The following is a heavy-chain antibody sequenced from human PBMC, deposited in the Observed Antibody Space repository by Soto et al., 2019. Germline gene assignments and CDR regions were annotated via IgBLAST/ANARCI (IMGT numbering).Heavy chain of an antibody. CDR3: ARDSTPPASDYYYYGMDV. CDR1: GGSISSGDYY. V-gene: IGHV4-30-4*01. D-gene: IGHD2-15*01. Sequence: SETLSLTCTVSGGSISSGDYYWSWIRQPPGRGLEWIGYIYYSGSTYYNPSLKSRVTISVDTSKNQFSLKLSSVTAADTAVYYCARDSTPPASDYYYYGMDVWGQGTTVTVSS. CDR2: IYYSGST. J-gene: IGHJ6*02.